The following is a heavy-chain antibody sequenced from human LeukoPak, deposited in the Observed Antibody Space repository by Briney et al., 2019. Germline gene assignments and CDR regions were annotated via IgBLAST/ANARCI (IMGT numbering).Heavy chain of an antibody. J-gene: IGHJ4*02. Sequence: SETLSLTCIVSGVSINSYYWTWIRQPPGKGLEWIAYIDNSGNTNYNPSLKSRVTISVDTSRNEFSLKVNYLKAADALVSYCARHLAARLGGARFSYYWGQGTLVTVSS. V-gene: IGHV4-59*08. D-gene: IGHD2-21*01. CDR3: ARHLAARLGGARFSYY. CDR1: GVSINSYY. CDR2: IDNSGNT.